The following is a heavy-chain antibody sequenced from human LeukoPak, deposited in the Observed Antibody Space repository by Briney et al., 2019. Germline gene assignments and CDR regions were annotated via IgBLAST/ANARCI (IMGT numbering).Heavy chain of an antibody. Sequence: PSETLSLTCAVYGGSFSGYYWSWIRQPPGKGLEWIGEINHSGSTNYNPSLKSRVTISVDTSKNQFSLKLSSVTAADTAVYYCAGFRRGYSYGYFSDYWGQGTLVTVSS. V-gene: IGHV4-34*01. CDR2: INHSGST. CDR1: GGSFSGYY. J-gene: IGHJ4*02. D-gene: IGHD5-18*01. CDR3: AGFRRGYSYGYFSDY.